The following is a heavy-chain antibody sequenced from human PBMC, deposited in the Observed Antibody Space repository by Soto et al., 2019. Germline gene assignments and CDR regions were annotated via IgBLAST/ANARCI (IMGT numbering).Heavy chain of an antibody. V-gene: IGHV3-15*07. CDR3: TTDFVVAAFLVLGY. J-gene: IGHJ4*02. Sequence: PGGSLRLSCAAPGFTFSNAWMKWVRQAPGKGLEWVGRIKSKTDGGTTDYAAPVKGRFTISRDDSKNTLYLQMNSLKTEDTAVYYCTTDFVVAAFLVLGYWGQGTLVTVSS. CDR1: GFTFSNAW. D-gene: IGHD2-15*01. CDR2: IKSKTDGGTT.